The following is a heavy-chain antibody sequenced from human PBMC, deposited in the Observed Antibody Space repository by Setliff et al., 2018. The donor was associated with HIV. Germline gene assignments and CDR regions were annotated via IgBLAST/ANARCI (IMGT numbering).Heavy chain of an antibody. D-gene: IGHD5-18*01. J-gene: IGHJ4*02. CDR3: ARSLREYSYGSPDY. Sequence: ASVKVSCKASGYRFTGFAIHCVRQAPGQRFEWMGWINAGTGNTKYSQKFQDRVTISRDIHANTAYMELSSLRSEDTAIYYCARSLREYSYGSPDYWGPGTLVTVSS. CDR1: GYRFTGFA. CDR2: INAGTGNT. V-gene: IGHV1-3*01.